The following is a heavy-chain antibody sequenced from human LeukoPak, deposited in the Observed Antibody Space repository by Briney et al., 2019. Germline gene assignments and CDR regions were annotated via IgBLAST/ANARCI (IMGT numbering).Heavy chain of an antibody. D-gene: IGHD2-15*01. Sequence: ASVKVSCKASGYTFTGYYMHWVRQAPGQGLEWMGWINPNSGGTNYAQKFQGRVTMTRDTSISTAYMELSRLRSDDTAVYYCAIPFGENCSGGSCYSDAGAFDIWGQGTMVTVSS. CDR1: GYTFTGYY. CDR3: AIPFGENCSGGSCYSDAGAFDI. J-gene: IGHJ3*02. CDR2: INPNSGGT. V-gene: IGHV1-2*02.